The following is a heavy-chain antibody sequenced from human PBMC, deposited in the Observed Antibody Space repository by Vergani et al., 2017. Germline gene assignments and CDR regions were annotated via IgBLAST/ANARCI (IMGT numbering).Heavy chain of an antibody. V-gene: IGHV3-30*02. J-gene: IGHJ5*01. Sequence: VQLMESGGGWAQPGGSLRLSCAASGFTFRSHGMHWVRQAPGKGLEWVTYIRYDESRKYYGDSVKGRFTISRDNSANMLHLQANSLRAEDTAVYYCAKGKIETEGYNFELIFDSWGPGTQVTVSS. CDR1: GFTFRSHG. CDR2: IRYDESRK. D-gene: IGHD1-1*01. CDR3: AKGKIETEGYNFELIFDS.